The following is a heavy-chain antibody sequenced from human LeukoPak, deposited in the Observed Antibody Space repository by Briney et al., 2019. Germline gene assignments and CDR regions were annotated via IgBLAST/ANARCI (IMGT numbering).Heavy chain of an antibody. CDR3: ARHRWMDY. CDR1: GYTFTDYY. V-gene: IGHV1-2*02. CDR2: INPNSGT. Sequence: ASVRVSCKASGYTFTDYYMHWVRQAPGQGLEWMGWINPNSGTNYAQKFQGRVTMTRDTSISTAYMELTRLTSDDTAVYYCARHRWMDYWGQGTVLTVSS. D-gene: IGHD1-1*01. J-gene: IGHJ4*02.